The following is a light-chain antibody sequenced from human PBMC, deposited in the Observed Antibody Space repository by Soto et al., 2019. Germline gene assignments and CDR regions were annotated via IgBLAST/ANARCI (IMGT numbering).Light chain of an antibody. CDR2: GAS. CDR1: QNVNRN. V-gene: IGKV3-15*01. Sequence: EVVMTQSPATLSVSPGERVTLSCWASQNVNRNLAWYQQKPGQAPRLLIDGASTRDTGIPARFSGSGFGTEFTLTISSLLSEDFAVYCCQQFDNWPLTFGQETRLEVK. J-gene: IGKJ5*01. CDR3: QQFDNWPLT.